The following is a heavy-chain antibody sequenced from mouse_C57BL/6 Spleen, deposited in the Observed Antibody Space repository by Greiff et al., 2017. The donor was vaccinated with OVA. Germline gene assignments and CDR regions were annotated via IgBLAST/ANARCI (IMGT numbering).Heavy chain of an antibody. CDR1: GFTFSSYA. Sequence: DVHLVESGEGLVKPGGSLKLSCAASGFTFSSYAMSWVRQTPEKRLEWVAYISSGGDYTYYADTVKGRFTISRDNARNTLYLQMSSLKSEDTAMYYCTREGDSSVFDYWGQGTTLTVSA. D-gene: IGHD1-1*01. V-gene: IGHV5-9-1*02. CDR2: ISSGGDYT. CDR3: TREGDSSVFDY. J-gene: IGHJ2*01.